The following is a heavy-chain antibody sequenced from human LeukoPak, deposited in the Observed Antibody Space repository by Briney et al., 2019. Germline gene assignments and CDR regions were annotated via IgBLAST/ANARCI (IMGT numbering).Heavy chain of an antibody. Sequence: GGSLRLSCAASGVTFSSSATSWVPEAPGKGLGWVSAISGSGGSTYYADSVKGRFTISRDNSKTTLYLQMNSLRAEDTAVYYCANGIAAAVLPFDYWGQEPWSPSPQ. CDR3: ANGIAAAVLPFDY. CDR2: ISGSGGST. CDR1: GVTFSSSA. V-gene: IGHV3-23*01. J-gene: IGHJ4*01. D-gene: IGHD6-13*01.